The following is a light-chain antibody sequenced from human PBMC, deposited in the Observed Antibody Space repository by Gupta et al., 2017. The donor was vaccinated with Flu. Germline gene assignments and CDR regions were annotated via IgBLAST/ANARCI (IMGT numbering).Light chain of an antibody. CDR2: NVS. V-gene: IGKV1-6*01. Sequence: AIQMTQFPSSLSASVGDRVTITCRASQDIRNTLGWYQQKPGKPPKLLMYNVSTLQSGVPSRFSGSGSGTDFTLIISSLQPEDLATYYCLHDYNYPLTFGGGTKVEIK. CDR1: QDIRNT. J-gene: IGKJ4*01. CDR3: LHDYNYPLT.